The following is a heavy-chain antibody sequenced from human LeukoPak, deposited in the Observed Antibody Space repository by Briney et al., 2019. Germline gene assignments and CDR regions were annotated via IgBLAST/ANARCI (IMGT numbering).Heavy chain of an antibody. D-gene: IGHD3-10*01. CDR2: IKQHGNEK. CDR1: GFTFSSYG. V-gene: IGHV3-7*01. CDR3: ARGGLLWFGELDS. J-gene: IGHJ5*01. Sequence: GGSLRLSCAASGFTFSSYGMSWVRQAPGKGLEWVANIKQHGNEKYYVDSVKGRFIISRDNAKNSLYLQMNSLRAEDTAVYYCARGGLLWFGELDSWGQGTLVTVSS.